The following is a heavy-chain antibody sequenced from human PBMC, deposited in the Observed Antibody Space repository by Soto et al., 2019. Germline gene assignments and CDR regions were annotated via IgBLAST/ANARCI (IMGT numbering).Heavy chain of an antibody. CDR1: GGSISSGDY. CDR3: AGETSYGGNLDVFDL. V-gene: IGHV4-30-4*02. CDR2: IYSSGST. D-gene: IGHD4-17*01. J-gene: IGHJ3*01. Sequence: PSETVSLTCTVSGGSISSGDYWSWIRQPPGEGLEWIGYIYSSGSTYYNPSLKSRVTISVDTSKNQFSLKLSSVTAADTAVYYFAGETSYGGNLDVFDLWGQGTMVTV.